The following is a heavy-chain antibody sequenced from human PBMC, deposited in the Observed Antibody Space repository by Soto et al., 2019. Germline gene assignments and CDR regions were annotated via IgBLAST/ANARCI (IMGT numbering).Heavy chain of an antibody. Sequence: GGSLRLSCAASGFIFSSFGMHWVRQAPGKGLEWVAHIWYDGSNTYYADSVKGRFTISRDNSRNTLYLQMNSLRAEDTAVYHCVRDLLGSGGHFDYWGQGTQVTVYS. J-gene: IGHJ4*02. CDR3: VRDLLGSGGHFDY. CDR2: IWYDGSNT. V-gene: IGHV3-33*01. D-gene: IGHD7-27*01. CDR1: GFIFSSFG.